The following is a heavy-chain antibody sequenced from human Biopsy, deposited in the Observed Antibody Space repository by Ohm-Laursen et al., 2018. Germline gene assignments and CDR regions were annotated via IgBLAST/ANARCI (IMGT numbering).Heavy chain of an antibody. D-gene: IGHD5-12*01. J-gene: IGHJ4*02. V-gene: IGHV4-31*03. CDR2: IFYSANS. CDR1: GVSINGGRYY. CDR3: ARLGSGDYFPTFFDF. Sequence: SQTLSPTCSVSGVSINGGRYYWTWIRHHPGKGLEWIGNIFYSANSYYNPSLKSRVTISVDTSKNQFSLKLSSVTAADTAVYYCARLGSGDYFPTFFDFWGQGALVTVSS.